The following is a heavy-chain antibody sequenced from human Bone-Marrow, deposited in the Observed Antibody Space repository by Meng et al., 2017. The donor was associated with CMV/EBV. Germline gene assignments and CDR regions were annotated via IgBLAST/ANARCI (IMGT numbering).Heavy chain of an antibody. V-gene: IGHV1-46*01. CDR3: ARENGSTDWNYGTHFDY. CDR1: GGTFSSYA. D-gene: IGHD1-7*01. J-gene: IGHJ4*02. CDR2: INPSGGST. Sequence: ASVKVSCKASGGTFSSYAISWVRQAPGQGLEWMGIINPSGGSTSYAQKFQGRVTMTRDTSTSTVYMELSSLRSEDTAVYYCARENGSTDWNYGTHFDYWGQGTLVTVSS.